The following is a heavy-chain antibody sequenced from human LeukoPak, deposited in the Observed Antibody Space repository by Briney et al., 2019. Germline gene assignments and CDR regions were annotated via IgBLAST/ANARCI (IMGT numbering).Heavy chain of an antibody. CDR3: ARDRGGYTYSHDY. J-gene: IGHJ4*02. CDR1: GGSLSSNNW. D-gene: IGHD5-18*01. CDR2: IYHDGST. V-gene: IGHV4-4*02. Sequence: SETLSLTCAVSGGSLSSNNWWIWVRQSPEKGLEWIGEIYHDGSTNYNPSLKSRVTISMDKSKNQLSLKLSFVTAADTAVYYCARDRGGYTYSHDYWGQGTLVTVSS.